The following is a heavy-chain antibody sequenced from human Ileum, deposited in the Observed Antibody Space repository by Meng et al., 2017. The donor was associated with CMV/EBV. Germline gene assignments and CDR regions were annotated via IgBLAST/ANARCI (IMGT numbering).Heavy chain of an antibody. Sequence: QVQLVQSGAELKKRGASVKVSCKASGYTLSTYHMHWLRQAPGQGLEWMGVINPTNGGTDYAQQFQGRVTMTTDTSTNTVYLELSSLTSDDTAVYYCARVLVAGRAEYHYWGQGTLVTVSS. J-gene: IGHJ4*02. CDR1: GYTLSTYH. V-gene: IGHV1-46*01. D-gene: IGHD6-19*01. CDR2: INPTNGGT. CDR3: ARVLVAGRAEYHY.